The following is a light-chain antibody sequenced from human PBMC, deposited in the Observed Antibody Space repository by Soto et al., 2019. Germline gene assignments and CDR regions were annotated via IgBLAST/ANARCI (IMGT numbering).Light chain of an antibody. Sequence: QSALTQPPSASGSPGQSVTIPCTGTSSDVGGYNYVSWYQQHPGKAPKLMIYEVSKRPSGVPDRFSGSKSGNTASLTVSGLQAEDEADYYCSSYAGSNNVEVFGTGTKVTVL. CDR1: SSDVGGYNY. J-gene: IGLJ1*01. V-gene: IGLV2-8*01. CDR2: EVS. CDR3: SSYAGSNNVEV.